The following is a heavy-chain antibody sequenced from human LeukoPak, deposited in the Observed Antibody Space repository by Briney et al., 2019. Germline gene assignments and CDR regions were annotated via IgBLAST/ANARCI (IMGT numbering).Heavy chain of an antibody. Sequence: ASVKVSCKASGYTFTSYGISWVRQAPGQGLEWLGWISTYNGNTHYAQKPQGRVTMTTDTSTTTAYMELRSLRSDDTAVYYCARDYRTGFDYWGQGTLVTVSS. CDR3: ARDYRTGFDY. V-gene: IGHV1-18*01. J-gene: IGHJ4*02. D-gene: IGHD7-27*01. CDR2: ISTYNGNT. CDR1: GYTFTSYG.